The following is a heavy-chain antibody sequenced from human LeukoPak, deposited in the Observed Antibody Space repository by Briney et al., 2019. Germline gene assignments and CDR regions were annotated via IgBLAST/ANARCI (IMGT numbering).Heavy chain of an antibody. CDR3: ARDRPRLRGCSYGYYYYMDV. CDR2: IYYSGST. J-gene: IGHJ6*03. Sequence: SETLSLTCTVSGGSISSSSYYWGWIRQPPGKGLEWIGSIYYSGSTYYNPSLKSRVTISVDTSKNQFSLKLSSVTAADTAVYYCARDRPRLRGCSYGYYYYMDVWGKGTTVTISS. CDR1: GGSISSSSYY. V-gene: IGHV4-39*07. D-gene: IGHD5-18*01.